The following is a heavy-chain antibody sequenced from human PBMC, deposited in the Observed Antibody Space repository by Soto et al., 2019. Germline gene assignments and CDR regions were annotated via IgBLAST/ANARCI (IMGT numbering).Heavy chain of an antibody. CDR1: GFTVNTNY. CDR2: LYSGGSE. D-gene: IGHD3-22*01. Sequence: EVQLVESGGGLIQPGGSLRLSCAASGFTVNTNYMTWVRQAPGKGLEWVSVLYSGGSEYYADSVKGRFTISRDNAKNSLYLQMDSLRGEDTAVYYCARDDSSGYYVEPCDYWGQGTLVTVSS. CDR3: ARDDSSGYYVEPCDY. J-gene: IGHJ4*02. V-gene: IGHV3-53*01.